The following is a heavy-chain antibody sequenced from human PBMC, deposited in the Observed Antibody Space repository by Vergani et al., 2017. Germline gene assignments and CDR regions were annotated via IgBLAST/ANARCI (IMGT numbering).Heavy chain of an antibody. V-gene: IGHV1-18*01. CDR2: ISAYNGNT. CDR3: ARARPYGSGSYYNYYYYYGMDV. D-gene: IGHD3-10*01. J-gene: IGHJ6*02. Sequence: QVQLVQSGAEVKKPGASVKVSCKASGYTFTSYGISWVRQAPXQGLEWMGWISAYNGNTNYAQKLQGRVTMTTDTSTSTAYMELRSLRSDDTAVYYCARARPYGSGSYYNYYYYYGMDVWGQGTTVTVSS. CDR1: GYTFTSYG.